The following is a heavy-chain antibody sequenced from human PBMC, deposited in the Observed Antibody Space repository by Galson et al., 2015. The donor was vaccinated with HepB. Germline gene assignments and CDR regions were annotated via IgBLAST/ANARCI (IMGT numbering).Heavy chain of an antibody. CDR2: ISAYNGNT. Sequence: SVKVSCKASGYTFTSYGISWVRQAPGQGLEWMGWISAYNGNTNYAQKLQGRVTMTTDTSTSTAYMELRSLRSDDTAVYYCARECYCSGGGCLNWFDPWGQGTLVTVSS. D-gene: IGHD2-15*01. CDR1: GYTFTSYG. CDR3: ARECYCSGGGCLNWFDP. V-gene: IGHV1-18*04. J-gene: IGHJ5*02.